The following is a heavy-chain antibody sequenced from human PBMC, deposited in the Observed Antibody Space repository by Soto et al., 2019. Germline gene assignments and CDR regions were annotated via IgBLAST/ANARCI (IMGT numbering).Heavy chain of an antibody. D-gene: IGHD2-8*01. CDR3: AKDLVYAVTKGWVLSYYYMDV. J-gene: IGHJ6*03. CDR1: GFTFSSYA. CDR2: ISGSGGST. Sequence: GGSLRLSCAASGFTFSSYAMSWVRQAPGKGLEWVSAISGSGGSTYYADSVKGRFTISSDNSKNTLYLQMNSLRAEDTAVYYCAKDLVYAVTKGWVLSYYYMDVWGKGTTVTVSS. V-gene: IGHV3-23*01.